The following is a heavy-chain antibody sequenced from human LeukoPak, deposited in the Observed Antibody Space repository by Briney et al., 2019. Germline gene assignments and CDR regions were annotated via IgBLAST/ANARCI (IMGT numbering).Heavy chain of an antibody. CDR2: ISGSGGST. CDR3: ARDLNYDFWSGYRRGWFDP. Sequence: GGSLRLSCAASGFTFSSYAMSWVRQAPGKGLEWVSAISGSGGSTYYADSVKGRFTISRDNAKNSLYLQMNSLRAEDTAVYYCARDLNYDFWSGYRRGWFDPWGQGTLVTVSS. J-gene: IGHJ5*02. D-gene: IGHD3-3*01. CDR1: GFTFSSYA. V-gene: IGHV3-23*01.